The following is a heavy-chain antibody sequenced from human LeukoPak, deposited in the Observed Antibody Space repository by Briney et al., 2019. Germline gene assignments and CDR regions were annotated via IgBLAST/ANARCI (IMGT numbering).Heavy chain of an antibody. D-gene: IGHD2-15*01. CDR2: ARDKANSYTT. CDR3: ARACGGGSCYLDH. Sequence: PGGSLRLSCAASGFRFRDAWMSWVRQAPRKGLEWVGRARDKANSYTTGYAASVKGRFTISRDDSKNSVYLQMNSLKTEDTAVYFCARACGGGSCYLDHWGQGTLVSVSS. J-gene: IGHJ4*02. V-gene: IGHV3-72*01. CDR1: GFRFRDAW.